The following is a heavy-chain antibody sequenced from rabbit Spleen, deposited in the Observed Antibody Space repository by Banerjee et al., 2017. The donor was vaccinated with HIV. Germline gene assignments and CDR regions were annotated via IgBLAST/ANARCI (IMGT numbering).Heavy chain of an antibody. J-gene: IGHJ4*01. V-gene: IGHV1S45*01. Sequence: QEQLVESGGGLVQPEGSLTLTCTASGLSFSSSYWICWVRQTPGKGLEWIACIYAGSSGSTYYATWAKGRFTISKTSSTTVTLQMTSLTAADTATYFCARETSSGWGVVSYYFNLWGPGTLVTVS. D-gene: IGHD4-1*01. CDR2: IYAGSSGST. CDR3: ARETSSGWGVVSYYFNL. CDR1: GLSFSSSYW.